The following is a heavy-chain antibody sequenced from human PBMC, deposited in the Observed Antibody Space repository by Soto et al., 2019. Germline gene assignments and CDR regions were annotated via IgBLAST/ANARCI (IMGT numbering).Heavy chain of an antibody. Sequence: SETLSLTCTVSCGSISSYYWSWIRQPPGKGLEWIGYIYYSGSTNYNPSLKSRVTISVDTSKNQFSLKLSSVTAADTAVYYCARHSVLEAATFFDYWGLGNVVTVSS. V-gene: IGHV4-59*08. J-gene: IGHJ4*02. CDR1: CGSISSYY. D-gene: IGHD2-15*01. CDR3: ARHSVLEAATFFDY. CDR2: IYYSGST.